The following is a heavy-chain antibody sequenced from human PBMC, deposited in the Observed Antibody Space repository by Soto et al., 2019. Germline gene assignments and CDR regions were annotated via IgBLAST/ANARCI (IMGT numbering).Heavy chain of an antibody. J-gene: IGHJ4*02. CDR1: GFTFSSYA. V-gene: IGHV3-23*01. CDR3: AKDDYDSSGSLYYFDY. CDR2: ISGSGGST. D-gene: IGHD3-22*01. Sequence: PGGSLRLSCAASGFTFSSYAMSWVHQAPGKGLEWVSAISGSGGSTYYADSVKGRFTISRDNSKNTLYLQMNSLRAEDTAVYYCAKDDYDSSGSLYYFDYWGQGTLVTVSS.